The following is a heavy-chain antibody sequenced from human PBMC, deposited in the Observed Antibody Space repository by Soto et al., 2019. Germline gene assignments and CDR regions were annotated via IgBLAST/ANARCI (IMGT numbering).Heavy chain of an antibody. D-gene: IGHD6-6*01. J-gene: IGHJ4*02. CDR2: ISGSAGGT. CDR1: GFAFRNYG. CDR3: ATIGAYGSSSWISEED. Sequence: EVQLLESGGGLVQPGGSLRLSCAASGFAFRNYGMSWVRQAPGKGLEWVSGISGSAGGTYYADSVEGRFTISRDNAKNTLHLQMNRMRAEDTAVYYCATIGAYGSSSWISEEDWGQGTLVTVSS. V-gene: IGHV3-23*01.